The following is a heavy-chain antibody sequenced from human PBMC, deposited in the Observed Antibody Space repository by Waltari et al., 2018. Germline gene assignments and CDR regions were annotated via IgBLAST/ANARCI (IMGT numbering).Heavy chain of an antibody. CDR3: ARRYCSSTSCREAGSVDY. J-gene: IGHJ4*02. Sequence: QVQLVQSGAEVKKPGASVKVSCKASGYTFTSYGISWVRQAPGQGLEWMGWISAYNGNTNYAQKLQGRVTMTTDTSTSTAYRELRSLRSDDTAVYYCARRYCSSTSCREAGSVDYWGQGTLVTVSS. V-gene: IGHV1-18*01. CDR1: GYTFTSYG. D-gene: IGHD2-2*01. CDR2: ISAYNGNT.